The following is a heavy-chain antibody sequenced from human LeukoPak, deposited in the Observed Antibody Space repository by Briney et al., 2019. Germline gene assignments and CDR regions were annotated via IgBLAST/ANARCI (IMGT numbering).Heavy chain of an antibody. D-gene: IGHD3-10*01. CDR3: AKDGAYYYGSGSYFDY. Sequence: QPGGSLRLSCAASGFTFSSYGMHWVRQAPGKGLEWVAFIRYDGSNKYYADSVKGRFTISRDNSKNTLYLQMNSLRAEDTAVYYCAKDGAYYYGSGSYFDYWGQGTLVTVSS. V-gene: IGHV3-30*02. J-gene: IGHJ4*02. CDR2: IRYDGSNK. CDR1: GFTFSSYG.